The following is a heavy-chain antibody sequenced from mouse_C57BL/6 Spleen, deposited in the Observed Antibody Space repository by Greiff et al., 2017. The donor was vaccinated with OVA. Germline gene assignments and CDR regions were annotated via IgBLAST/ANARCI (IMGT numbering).Heavy chain of an antibody. D-gene: IGHD2-1*01. CDR3: TRGGDYGNYGAWFAY. Sequence: VQLQQSGTVLARPGASVKMSCKTSGYTFTSYWMRWVKQRPGQGLEWIGAIYPGNSDTSYNQKFKGKAKLTAVTSASTAYMELSSLTNEDSAVYYCTRGGDYGNYGAWFAYWGQGTLVTVSA. CDR2: IYPGNSDT. V-gene: IGHV1-5*01. J-gene: IGHJ3*01. CDR1: GYTFTSYW.